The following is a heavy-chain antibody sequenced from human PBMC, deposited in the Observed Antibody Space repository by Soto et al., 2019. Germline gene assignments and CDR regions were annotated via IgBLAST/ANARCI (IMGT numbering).Heavy chain of an antibody. V-gene: IGHV3-21*01. J-gene: IGHJ4*02. Sequence: PGGSLRLSCAASGFTFSSYSMNWVRQAPGKGLEWVSSISSSSSYIYYADSVKGRFTISRDNAKNSLYLQMNSLRAEDTAVYYCARSGGYCSSTSCGPAFDYWGQGTLVTVSS. D-gene: IGHD2-2*01. CDR3: ARSGGYCSSTSCGPAFDY. CDR2: ISSSSSYI. CDR1: GFTFSSYS.